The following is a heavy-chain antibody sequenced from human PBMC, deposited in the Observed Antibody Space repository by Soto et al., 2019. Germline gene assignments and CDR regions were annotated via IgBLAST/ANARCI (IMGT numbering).Heavy chain of an antibody. J-gene: IGHJ4*02. D-gene: IGHD1-26*01. CDR2: SRNRGNGYTL. V-gene: IGHV3-72*01. CDR1: GFTFSDHY. Sequence: EVQLVESGGGLVQPGGSLRLSCAASGFTFSDHYMDWVRQAPGKGLEWVGRSRNRGNGYTLEYAASVRGRFSISRDDSKNSLNLQMNSLKTEDTAMYYCSRASSGSQKHYFDYWGQGTLVIVSS. CDR3: SRASSGSQKHYFDY.